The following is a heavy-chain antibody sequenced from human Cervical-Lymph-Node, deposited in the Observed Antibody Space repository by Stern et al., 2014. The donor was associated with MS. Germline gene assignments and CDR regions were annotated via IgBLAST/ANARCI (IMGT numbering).Heavy chain of an antibody. D-gene: IGHD4-17*01. Sequence: QVQLVQSGAEVKKPGSSVKVSCKASGDTFSSHALSWVRQAPGQGLEWMGGIIPLFRTTKYAQNFQGRLTITADDSPRTAYMELTSLRSEDTAVYYCVRTDGDYDPVDTWGQGTRVTVSS. CDR1: GDTFSSHA. J-gene: IGHJ5*02. CDR3: VRTDGDYDPVDT. CDR2: IIPLFRTT. V-gene: IGHV1-69*01.